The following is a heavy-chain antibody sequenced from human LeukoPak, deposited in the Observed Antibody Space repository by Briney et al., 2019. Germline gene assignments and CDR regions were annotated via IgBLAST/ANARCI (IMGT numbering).Heavy chain of an antibody. J-gene: IGHJ4*02. Sequence: WGSLRLSCAASGFTFSGYWMSWVRQAPGKGLEWVANIKQDGSEKYYVDSVKGRFTISRDNAKNSLYLQMNSLRAEDTAVYYCARESYDFWSGYPYFDYWGQGTLVTVSS. V-gene: IGHV3-7*01. D-gene: IGHD3-3*01. CDR2: IKQDGSEK. CDR1: GFTFSGYW. CDR3: ARESYDFWSGYPYFDY.